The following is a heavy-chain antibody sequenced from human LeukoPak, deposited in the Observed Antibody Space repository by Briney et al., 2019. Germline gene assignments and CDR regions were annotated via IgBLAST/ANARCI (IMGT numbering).Heavy chain of an antibody. CDR3: ARESLGGSWFDY. CDR1: RFTFSSYT. J-gene: IGHJ4*02. CDR2: ISYDGSSK. D-gene: IGHD6-13*01. V-gene: IGHV3-30*04. Sequence: PGRSLSLSCAASRFTFSSYTMHWVRQAPGKGLEWVAIISYDGSSKYYADSVKGRFTLSRDNSKNMLYLQMNSLRADDTAVYYCARESLGGSWFDYWGQGTLVTVSS.